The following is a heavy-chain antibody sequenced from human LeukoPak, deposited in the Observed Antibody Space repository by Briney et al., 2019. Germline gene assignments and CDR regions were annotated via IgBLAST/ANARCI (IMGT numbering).Heavy chain of an antibody. CDR1: GFTFSSYW. Sequence: HPGGSLRLSCAASGFTFSSYWMHWVRQAPGKGLVWVSRINSDGSSTSYADSVKGRFTISRDNAKNTLYPQMNSLRAEDTAVYYCARNVLPGYFDYWGQGTLVTVSS. V-gene: IGHV3-74*01. D-gene: IGHD2-15*01. CDR3: ARNVLPGYFDY. CDR2: INSDGSST. J-gene: IGHJ4*02.